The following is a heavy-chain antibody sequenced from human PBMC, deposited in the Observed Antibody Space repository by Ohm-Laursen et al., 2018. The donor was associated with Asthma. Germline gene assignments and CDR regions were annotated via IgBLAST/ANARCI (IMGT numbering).Heavy chain of an antibody. CDR1: GFTFSSYA. CDR3: AKGGLPDAFDI. J-gene: IGHJ3*02. CDR2: ISYDGSNK. Sequence: SLRLSCAASGFTFSSYAMHWVRQAPGKGLEWVAVISYDGSNKYYADSVKGRFTISRDNSKNTLYLQMNSLRAEDTAVYYCAKGGLPDAFDIWGQGTMVTVSS. V-gene: IGHV3-30-3*01.